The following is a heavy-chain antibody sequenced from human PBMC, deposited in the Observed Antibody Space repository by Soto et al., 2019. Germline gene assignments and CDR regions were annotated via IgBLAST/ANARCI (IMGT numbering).Heavy chain of an antibody. V-gene: IGHV5-51*01. Sequence: GESLKISCKGSGYSFTSYWIGWVRQMPGKGLEWMGIIYPGDSDTRYSPSFQGQVTISADKSISTAYLQWSSLKASDTAMYYCARGRRETVTTSPYYFDYWGHGTLVTVSS. CDR2: IYPGDSDT. J-gene: IGHJ4*01. CDR1: GYSFTSYW. CDR3: ARGRRETVTTSPYYFDY. D-gene: IGHD4-4*01.